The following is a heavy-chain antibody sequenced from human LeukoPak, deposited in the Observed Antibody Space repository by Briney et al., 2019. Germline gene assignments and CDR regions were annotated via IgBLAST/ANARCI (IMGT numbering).Heavy chain of an antibody. D-gene: IGHD6-13*01. CDR1: GFIFSNYA. Sequence: SGGSLRLSCAASGFIFSNYALMWVRQAPGKGREWVSSITGGGDETFYADSVKGRFSLSRDNSKNMLYLQMYSLGAEDTAMYYCAKGAAAGLVDWFDPWGQGTLVTVSS. J-gene: IGHJ5*02. CDR3: AKGAAAGLVDWFDP. CDR2: ITGGGDET. V-gene: IGHV3-23*01.